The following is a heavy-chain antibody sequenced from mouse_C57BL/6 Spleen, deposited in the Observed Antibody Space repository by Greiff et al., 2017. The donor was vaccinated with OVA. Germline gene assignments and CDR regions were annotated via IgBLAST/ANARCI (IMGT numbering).Heavy chain of an antibody. D-gene: IGHD1-1*01. Sequence: QVQLQQPGAELVKPGASVKLSCKASGYTFTSYWMHWVKQRPGQGLEWIGMIPPNSSSTNYNHKFKSKATLTVDKSSSPAYMQLSSLTSEDSAVYYCARMVTTVVVIYYGYYLDYWGKGTTLTVSS. CDR1: GYTFTSYW. V-gene: IGHV1-64*01. CDR2: IPPNSSST. J-gene: IGHJ2*01. CDR3: ARMVTTVVVIYYGYYLDY.